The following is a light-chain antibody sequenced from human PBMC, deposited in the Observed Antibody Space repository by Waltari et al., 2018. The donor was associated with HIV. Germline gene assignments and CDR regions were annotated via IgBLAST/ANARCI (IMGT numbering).Light chain of an antibody. J-gene: IGLJ1*01. Sequence: QSALTPPRSVSGSPGQSVTISCSGTSSDVGGYNYVSWYQQHPGKAPKLMISDVSRRPSGVPDRFSGSKSGNTASLTISGLQAEDEADYYCCSYAGSYTLYVFGTGTKVTVL. CDR3: CSYAGSYTLYV. CDR2: DVS. CDR1: SSDVGGYNY. V-gene: IGLV2-11*01.